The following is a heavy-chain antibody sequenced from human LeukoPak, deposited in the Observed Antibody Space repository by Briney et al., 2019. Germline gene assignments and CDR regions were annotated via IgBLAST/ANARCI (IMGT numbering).Heavy chain of an antibody. D-gene: IGHD3-3*02. CDR2: ISWNSGSI. CDR3: ARGSVSLFGVVIAFDF. J-gene: IGHJ4*02. Sequence: GGSLRLSCAASGFTFDDYAMHWVRQAPGKGLEWVSGISWNSGSIGYADSVKGRFTISRDNAKNSLYLQMNSLRAEDTAAYCCARGSVSLFGVVIAFDFWGQGTLVTVSS. CDR1: GFTFDDYA. V-gene: IGHV3-9*01.